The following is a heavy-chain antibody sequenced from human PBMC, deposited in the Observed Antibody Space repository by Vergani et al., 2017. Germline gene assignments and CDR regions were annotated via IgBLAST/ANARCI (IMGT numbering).Heavy chain of an antibody. CDR3: ARDRGGSYDFWSGYYNPDRRDNNYYGMDV. D-gene: IGHD3-3*01. CDR2: IIPIFGTA. Sequence: QVQLVQSGAEVKKPGASVKVSCKASGYTFTSYGISWVRQAPGQGLEWMGRIIPIFGTANYAQKFQGRVTITADESTSTAYMELSSLRSEDTAVYYCARDRGGSYDFWSGYYNPDRRDNNYYGMDVWGQGTTVTVSS. V-gene: IGHV1-69*13. CDR1: GYTFTSYG. J-gene: IGHJ6*02.